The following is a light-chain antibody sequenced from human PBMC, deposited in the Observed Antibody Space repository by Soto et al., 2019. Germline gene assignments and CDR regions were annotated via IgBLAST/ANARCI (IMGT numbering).Light chain of an antibody. Sequence: AIQMTQSPSSLSASVGDRVTITCRASQDIRNDLGWYQQKAGKVPKLLIYGASTLQSWVPSRFSGRGSGTDFTLTISSLQPEDFAPYYCLQDYNYPRTFGQGTKLEIK. V-gene: IGKV1-6*01. CDR2: GAS. CDR3: LQDYNYPRT. J-gene: IGKJ2*01. CDR1: QDIRND.